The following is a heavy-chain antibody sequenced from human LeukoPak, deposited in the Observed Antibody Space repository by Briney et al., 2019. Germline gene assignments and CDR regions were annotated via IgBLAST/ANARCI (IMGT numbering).Heavy chain of an antibody. CDR1: GGSISNAY. J-gene: IGHJ4*02. CDR3: AKSYFDYSPYSSYYFNL. Sequence: PSETLSLTCTVSGGSISNAYWSWIRQPPGRGLEWIGYIYPSGSTNYHPSLKSRVTISVDTSKNHFALNLSSVTAADTAVYYCAKSYFDYSPYSSYYFNLWGQGALVTVSS. CDR2: IYPSGST. V-gene: IGHV4-4*09. D-gene: IGHD4-11*01.